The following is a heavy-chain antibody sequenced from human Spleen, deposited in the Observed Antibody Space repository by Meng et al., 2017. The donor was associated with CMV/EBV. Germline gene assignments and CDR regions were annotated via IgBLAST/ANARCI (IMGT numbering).Heavy chain of an antibody. CDR2: ISHSGTTT. CDR3: AREVLRYFDLRPPRYYYYGMDV. J-gene: IGHJ6*02. V-gene: IGHV3-48*03. Sequence: GESLKISCVASGFRFSSYEMNWVRQAPGKGLEWISYISHSGTTTYYADSVKGRFTISRDNAKNSLYLQMNSLRAEDTAVYYCAREVLRYFDLRPPRYYYYGMDVWGQGTTVTVSS. D-gene: IGHD3-9*01. CDR1: GFRFSSYE.